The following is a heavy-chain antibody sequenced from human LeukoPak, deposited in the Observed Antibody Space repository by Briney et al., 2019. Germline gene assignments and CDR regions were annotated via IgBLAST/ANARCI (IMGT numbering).Heavy chain of an antibody. CDR1: GGTFSTFS. CDR3: ARVDRYHYYLDV. CDR2: IIPVFGTA. Sequence: SVKVSCKASGGTFSTFSITWVRQAPGQGLEWMGGIIPVFGTANYAQQFQGRVTVATDESTSTAYLELSSLRSEDTAIYYCARVDRYHYYLDVWGKGTTVTVSS. V-gene: IGHV1-69*05. J-gene: IGHJ6*03.